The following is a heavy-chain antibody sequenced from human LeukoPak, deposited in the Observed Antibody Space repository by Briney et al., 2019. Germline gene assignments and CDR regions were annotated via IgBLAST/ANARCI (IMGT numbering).Heavy chain of an antibody. D-gene: IGHD3-22*01. CDR2: ISAYNGNT. Sequence: EASVKVSCKASGYTFTSYGISWVRQAPGQGLEWMGWISAYNGNTNYAQKLQGRVTMTTDTSTSTAYMELSSLRSEDTAVYYCARGGFDYYDSSGYYSFDPWGQGTLVTVSS. CDR1: GYTFTSYG. J-gene: IGHJ5*02. V-gene: IGHV1-18*01. CDR3: ARGGFDYYDSSGYYSFDP.